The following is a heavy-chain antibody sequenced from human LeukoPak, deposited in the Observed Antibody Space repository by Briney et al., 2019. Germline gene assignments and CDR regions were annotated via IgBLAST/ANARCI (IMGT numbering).Heavy chain of an antibody. Sequence: GGSLRLSCAASGFTFSSYGMHWVRQAPGKGLEWVAVISYDGSNKYYADSVKGRFTISRDNSKNTLHLQMNSLRAEDTAVYYCAKVYYGGNSRDAFDIWGQGTMVTVSS. CDR1: GFTFSSYG. J-gene: IGHJ3*02. CDR3: AKVYYGGNSRDAFDI. V-gene: IGHV3-30*18. CDR2: ISYDGSNK. D-gene: IGHD4-23*01.